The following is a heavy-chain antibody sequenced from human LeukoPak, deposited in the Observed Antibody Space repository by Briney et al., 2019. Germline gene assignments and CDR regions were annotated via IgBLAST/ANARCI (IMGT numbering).Heavy chain of an antibody. Sequence: PGGSLRLSCAASGFTFSSYGMHWVRQAPGKGLEWVAFIRYDGSNKYYADSVKGRFTISRDNSKNALYLQMNSLRAEDTAVYYCAKVTTDHVVVPAAIRPVIDYWGQGTLVTVSS. CDR3: AKVTTDHVVVPAAIRPVIDY. D-gene: IGHD2-2*01. CDR1: GFTFSSYG. CDR2: IRYDGSNK. V-gene: IGHV3-30*02. J-gene: IGHJ4*02.